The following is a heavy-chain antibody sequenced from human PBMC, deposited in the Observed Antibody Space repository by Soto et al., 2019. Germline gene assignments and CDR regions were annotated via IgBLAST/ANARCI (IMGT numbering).Heavy chain of an antibody. CDR1: GGTFSSYA. CDR3: ARGPYSSSWTTYY. D-gene: IGHD6-13*01. Sequence: VKVSCKASGGTFSSYAISWVRQAPGQGLEWMGGIIPIFGTANYAQKFQGRVTITADESTSTAYMELSSLRSEDTAVYYCARGPYSSSWTTYYWGQGTLVTVSS. CDR2: IIPIFGTA. J-gene: IGHJ4*02. V-gene: IGHV1-69*01.